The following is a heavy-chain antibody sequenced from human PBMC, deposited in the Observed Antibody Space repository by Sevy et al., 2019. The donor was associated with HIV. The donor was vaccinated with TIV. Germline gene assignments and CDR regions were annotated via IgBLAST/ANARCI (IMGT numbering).Heavy chain of an antibody. CDR2: IHSDDTT. J-gene: IGHJ4*02. CDR3: ARGKSGYGYALNY. D-gene: IGHD5-18*01. CDR1: GFTVNSNY. V-gene: IGHV3-66*01. Sequence: GESLKISCAASGFTVNSNYMTWVRQAPGKGLEGVSVIHSDDTTYHADSVKDRFTISRDNFKNTLYLHMSSLRDEDTAVYYCARGKSGYGYALNYWGQGTLVTVSS.